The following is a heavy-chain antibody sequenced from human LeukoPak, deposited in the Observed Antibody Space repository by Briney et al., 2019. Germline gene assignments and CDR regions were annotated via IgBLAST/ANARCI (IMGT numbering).Heavy chain of an antibody. CDR3: ARVNGIAARMLGY. CDR1: GYTFTSCD. V-gene: IGHV1-8*03. J-gene: IGHJ4*02. D-gene: IGHD6-6*01. CDR2: MNPNSGNT. Sequence: ASVKVSCKASGYTFTSCDINWVRQATGQGLEWMGWMNPNSGNTGYAQKFQGRVTITRNTSISTAYMELSSLRSEDTAVYYCARVNGIAARMLGYWGQGTLVTVSS.